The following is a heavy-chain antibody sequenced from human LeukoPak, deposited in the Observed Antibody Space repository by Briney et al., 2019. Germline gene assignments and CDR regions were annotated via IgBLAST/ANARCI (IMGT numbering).Heavy chain of an antibody. J-gene: IGHJ4*02. CDR2: IKQDGSEK. CDR3: ARDGTYTDYDPDFDI. D-gene: IGHD5-12*01. V-gene: IGHV3-7*04. Sequence: GGSLRLSCAASGFTFSRFWMSWVCQAPGKGLEWVANIKQDGSEKYYVDSVKGRFTISRDNAKNSLYLQMNSLRAEDTAVFYCARDGTYTDYDPDFDIWGQGTLVTVSS. CDR1: GFTFSRFW.